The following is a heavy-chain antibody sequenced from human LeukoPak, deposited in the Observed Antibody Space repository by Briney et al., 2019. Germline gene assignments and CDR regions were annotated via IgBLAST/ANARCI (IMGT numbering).Heavy chain of an antibody. D-gene: IGHD5-18*01. V-gene: IGHV4-59*12. Sequence: PSETLFLTCTVSGGSISSYYWSWIRQPPGKGLEWIGYIYYSGSTNYNPSLKSRVTISVDTSKNQFSLKLSSVTAADTAVYYCARDSLDTAMVTGDYWGQGTLVTVSS. CDR3: ARDSLDTAMVTGDY. CDR2: IYYSGST. J-gene: IGHJ4*02. CDR1: GGSISSYY.